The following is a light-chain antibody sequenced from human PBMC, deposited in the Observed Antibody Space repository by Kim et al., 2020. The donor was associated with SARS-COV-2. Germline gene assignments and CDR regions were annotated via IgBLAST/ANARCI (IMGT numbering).Light chain of an antibody. CDR2: GNN. Sequence: QGISISCTGNSANIGSGFDVHWYQHLPGTAPKLIIYGNNIRPSGVPDRFSASRSGTSPSLAIAGLQAEDEADYYCQSYDGILNDIVFGGGTKVTVL. V-gene: IGLV1-40*01. CDR3: QSYDGILNDIV. J-gene: IGLJ2*01. CDR1: SANIGSGFD.